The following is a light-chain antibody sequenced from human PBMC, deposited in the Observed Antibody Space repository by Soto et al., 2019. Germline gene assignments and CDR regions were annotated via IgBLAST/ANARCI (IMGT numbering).Light chain of an antibody. CDR3: QQYDSSPWT. Sequence: EIVLTQSPGTLSLSPGERATLSCRASQSVSSSFLAWYQQKPGQAPRPLIYGASSRATGIPDRFSGSGSGTDFTLTISRLEPEDFAVYYCQQYDSSPWTFGQGTNVEIK. CDR2: GAS. J-gene: IGKJ1*01. CDR1: QSVSSSF. V-gene: IGKV3-20*01.